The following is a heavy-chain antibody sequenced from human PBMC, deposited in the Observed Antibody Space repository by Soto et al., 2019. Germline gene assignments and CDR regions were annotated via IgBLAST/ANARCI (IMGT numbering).Heavy chain of an antibody. J-gene: IGHJ6*02. D-gene: IGHD2-21*02. CDR1: GFSLSTSGVG. CDR3: IQSRCGGDCLQSYASHYYYGMDV. Sequence: SGPTLVNPTQTLTLTCTFSGFSLSTSGVGVGWIRQPPGKALEWLALIYWDDDKRYSPSLRSRLAISKDTSKNQVVLTMTNMDPVDTATYYCIQSRCGGDCLQSYASHYYYGMDVWGQGTTVTVSS. V-gene: IGHV2-5*02. CDR2: IYWDDDK.